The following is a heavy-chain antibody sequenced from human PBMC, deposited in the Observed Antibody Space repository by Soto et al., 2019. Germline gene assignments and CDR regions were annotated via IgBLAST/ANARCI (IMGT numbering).Heavy chain of an antibody. D-gene: IGHD7-27*01. Sequence: QVQLQESGPGLVKPSQTLSLTCTVSGGSISSGGYYWSWIRQHPGKGLEWIGYIYYRGSTYYNPSLKTRVTISVDTSKNQFSLKLTSVTAADTAVYYCARDGEKYSFDYWGQGTLVTVSS. CDR2: IYYRGST. V-gene: IGHV4-31*03. CDR1: GGSISSGGYY. CDR3: ARDGEKYSFDY. J-gene: IGHJ4*02.